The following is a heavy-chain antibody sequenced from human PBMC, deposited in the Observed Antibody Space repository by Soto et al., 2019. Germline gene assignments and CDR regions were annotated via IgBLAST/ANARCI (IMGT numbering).Heavy chain of an antibody. D-gene: IGHD2-15*01. J-gene: IGHJ4*02. CDR2: ISGSGGNT. V-gene: IGHV3-23*01. Sequence: GSLRLSCAVSGFTFSSYAMSWVRQAPGKGLEWVSAISGSGGNTYYADSVKGRFTISRDNSKNTLYLQMNSLRAEDTALYYCAKVPRYCSGGSCFGGYFDYWGQGTLVTVSS. CDR1: GFTFSSYA. CDR3: AKVPRYCSGGSCFGGYFDY.